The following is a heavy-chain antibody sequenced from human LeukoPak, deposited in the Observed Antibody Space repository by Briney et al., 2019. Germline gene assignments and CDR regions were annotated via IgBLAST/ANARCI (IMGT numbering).Heavy chain of an antibody. Sequence: GGSLRLSCAAAGFTFNSYWMSWVRQAPGKGLEWGGNIKQDGSEKFYVDSVKGRFSISRDNAKNSLYLQMNSLRAEDTAVYYCARGSENYYYGMDVWGKGTTVTVSS. D-gene: IGHD2/OR15-2a*01. V-gene: IGHV3-7*03. CDR2: IKQDGSEK. CDR3: ARGSENYYYGMDV. CDR1: GFTFNSYW. J-gene: IGHJ6*04.